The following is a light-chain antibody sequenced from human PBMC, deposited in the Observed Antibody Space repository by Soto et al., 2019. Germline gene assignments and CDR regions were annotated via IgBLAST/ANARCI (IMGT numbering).Light chain of an antibody. CDR3: SSYTSDSTYV. J-gene: IGLJ1*01. V-gene: IGLV2-14*01. CDR2: DVS. CDR1: SSDVGGYNY. Sequence: QSALTQPASVSGSPGQSITTSCTGTSSDVGGYNYVSWYQEHPGKAPKLMIYDVSNRPSGVSNRFSGSKSDNTASLTISGLQAEDEADYYCSSYTSDSTYVFGTGTKVTVL.